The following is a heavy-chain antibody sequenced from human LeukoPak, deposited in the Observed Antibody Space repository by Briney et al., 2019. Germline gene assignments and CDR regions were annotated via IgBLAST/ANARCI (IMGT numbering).Heavy chain of an antibody. V-gene: IGHV3-33*08. CDR3: ARRYGEHTFDY. CDR2: IWYDGSNK. D-gene: IGHD4/OR15-4a*01. CDR1: GFTFRSYA. J-gene: IGHJ4*02. Sequence: GGSLRLSCAASGFTFRSYAMSWVRQAPGKGLEWVAVIWYDGSNKYYADSVKGRFTISRDNSKNTLYLQMNSLRAEDTAVYYCARRYGEHTFDYWGQGTLVTVSS.